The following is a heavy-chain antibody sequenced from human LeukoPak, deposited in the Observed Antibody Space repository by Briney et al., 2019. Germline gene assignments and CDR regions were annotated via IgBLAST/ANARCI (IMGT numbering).Heavy chain of an antibody. Sequence: SETLSLTCIVSGDSMSGYYWSWIRQPPGKGLEWIGYIHSTGSTKYNPSLKSRVSISTDTSKNEFSLWLTSVTAADTAVYYCARPYGSGWYAAFHIWGQGTMVSVSS. CDR2: IHSTGST. CDR3: ARPYGSGWYAAFHI. J-gene: IGHJ3*02. D-gene: IGHD6-19*01. V-gene: IGHV4-4*09. CDR1: GDSMSGYY.